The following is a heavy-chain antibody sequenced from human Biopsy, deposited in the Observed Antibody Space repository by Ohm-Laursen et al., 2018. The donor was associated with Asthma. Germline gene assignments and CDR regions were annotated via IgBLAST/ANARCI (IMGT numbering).Heavy chain of an antibody. CDR3: ARTYYDFLTEQVNDAFAM. V-gene: IGHV1-3*01. CDR1: GYTFINYA. J-gene: IGHJ3*02. D-gene: IGHD3-9*01. Sequence: VSSVKVSCKASGYTFINYAIHWVRQAPGQRLEWMGWINAGNGNTKYSQKFQGRVTISRDTSASTAYMDLSSLRSEDTAVYYCARTYYDFLTEQVNDAFAMWGQGTMATVSS. CDR2: INAGNGNT.